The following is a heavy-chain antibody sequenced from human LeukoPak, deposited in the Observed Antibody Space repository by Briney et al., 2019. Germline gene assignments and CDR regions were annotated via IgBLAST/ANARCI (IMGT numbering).Heavy chain of an antibody. CDR3: ASLRYCSSTSCMGYFDY. J-gene: IGHJ4*02. V-gene: IGHV1-69*05. CDR2: IIPIFGTA. D-gene: IGHD2-2*01. CDR1: GYTFTSYY. Sequence: ASVKVSCKASGYTFTSYYLHWVRQAPGQGLEWMGGIIPIFGTANYAQKFQGRVTITTDESTSTAYMELSSLRSEDTAVYYCASLRYCSSTSCMGYFDYWGQGTLVTVSS.